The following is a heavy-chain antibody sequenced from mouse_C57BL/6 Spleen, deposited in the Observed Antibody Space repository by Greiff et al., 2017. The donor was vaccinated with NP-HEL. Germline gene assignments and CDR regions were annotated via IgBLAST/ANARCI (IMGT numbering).Heavy chain of an antibody. CDR1: GFSLTSYG. Sequence: VKLVESGPGLVQPSQSLSITCTVSGFSLTSYGVHWVRQSPGKGLEWLGVIWSGGSTDYNAAFISRLSISKDNSKSQVFFKMNSLQADDTAIYYCARNGDYDAVYFDYWGQGTTLTVSS. CDR2: IWSGGST. D-gene: IGHD2-4*01. J-gene: IGHJ2*01. V-gene: IGHV2-2*01. CDR3: ARNGDYDAVYFDY.